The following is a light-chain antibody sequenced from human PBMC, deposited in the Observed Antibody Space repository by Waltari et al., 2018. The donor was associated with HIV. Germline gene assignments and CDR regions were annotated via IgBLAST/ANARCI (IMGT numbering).Light chain of an antibody. CDR3: QAWDSSTVV. CDR1: KLGYKY. CDR2: QDN. J-gene: IGLJ2*01. V-gene: IGLV3-1*01. Sequence: SYELPQPPSVSVSLGQTASITCSGDKLGYKYACWYQQKPGQSPLLVIYQDNKLPSAIPERFSGSNSGNAATLTIGGTQAIDEADYYCQAWDSSTVVFGGGTKLTVL.